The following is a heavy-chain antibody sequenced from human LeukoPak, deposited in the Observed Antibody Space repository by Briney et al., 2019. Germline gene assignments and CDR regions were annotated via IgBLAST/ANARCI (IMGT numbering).Heavy chain of an antibody. J-gene: IGHJ4*02. V-gene: IGHV4-34*01. CDR1: GGSFSGYY. CDR2: INHSGST. D-gene: IGHD1-26*01. CDR3: ARGSSGSHPIDY. Sequence: SETLSLTCAVYGGSFSGYYWSWIRQPPVKELEWIGEINHSGSTNYNPSLKSRVTISVDTSKNQFSLKLSSVTAADTAVYYCARGSSGSHPIDYWGQGTLVTVSS.